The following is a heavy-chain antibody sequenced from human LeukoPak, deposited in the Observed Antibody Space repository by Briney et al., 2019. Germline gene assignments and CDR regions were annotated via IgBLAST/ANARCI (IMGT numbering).Heavy chain of an antibody. V-gene: IGHV3-30*18. J-gene: IGHJ4*02. CDR2: ISSDESDK. CDR1: GFSFSNYC. CDR3: ANDRRVQLVYYFDY. Sequence: PGGSLRLSCEGSGFSFSNYCVSWLPQAPGKGLEGVALISSDESDKYYVDAAKGRFTISRDNTKNTLYLQMNSVRAGDTDVSYCANDRRVQLVYYFDYWGPGTLVTVSS. D-gene: IGHD6-13*01.